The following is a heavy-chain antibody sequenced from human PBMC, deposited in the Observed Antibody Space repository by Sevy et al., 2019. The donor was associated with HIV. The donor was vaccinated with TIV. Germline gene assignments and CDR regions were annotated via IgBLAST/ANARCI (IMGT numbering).Heavy chain of an antibody. CDR1: GFTFSSYW. Sequence: GGSLRLSCAASGFTFSSYWMTWVRQAPGKGLEWVANIKQDMSEKYYADSVKGRFTISRDNARNSLYLQMESLRAEDTAVYYCARAQQGTMLVVIGGLYFDFWGQGTLVTVSS. V-gene: IGHV3-7*01. D-gene: IGHD3-22*01. CDR2: IKQDMSEK. J-gene: IGHJ4*02. CDR3: ARAQQGTMLVVIGGLYFDF.